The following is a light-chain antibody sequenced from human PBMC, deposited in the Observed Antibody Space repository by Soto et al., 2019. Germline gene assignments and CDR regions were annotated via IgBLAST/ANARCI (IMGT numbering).Light chain of an antibody. J-gene: IGKJ5*01. V-gene: IGKV3-20*01. CDR3: QQYGSSIT. CDR2: GAS. Sequence: EIVLTQAPGTLAFAPGERATPSLRASQSVSSSYLAWHQQKPGQAPRLLIYGASSRATGIPDRFSGSGSGTDFTLTISRLEPEDFAVYYCQQYGSSITFGQGTRLEIK. CDR1: QSVSSSY.